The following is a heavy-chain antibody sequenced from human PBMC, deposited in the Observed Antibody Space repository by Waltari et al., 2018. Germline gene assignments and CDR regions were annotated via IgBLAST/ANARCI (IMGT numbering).Heavy chain of an antibody. CDR3: ARGRGYSVVVRGVDTGFCWFDP. CDR2: INHSGST. D-gene: IGHD3-10*01. V-gene: IGHV4-34*01. CDR1: GGSFSGYY. J-gene: IGHJ5*02. Sequence: QVQLQQWGAGLLSPSETLSLTCAVYGGSFSGYYWTWIRQPPGKGLEWIGEINHSGSTNYNPSLKSRGTRSIDTPRNQFSLKLSSVTAADTAVYYCARGRGYSVVVRGVDTGFCWFDPWGQGTLVTVSS.